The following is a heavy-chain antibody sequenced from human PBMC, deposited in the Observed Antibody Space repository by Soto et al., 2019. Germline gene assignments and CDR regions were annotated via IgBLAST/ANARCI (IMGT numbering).Heavy chain of an antibody. CDR2: VDVGGGST. D-gene: IGHD6-25*01. CDR3: ARDSGPAGGGACDI. V-gene: IGHV3-23*01. CDR1: GFTFSTHA. Sequence: PGGSLRLSCAASGFTFSTHAMIWVRQAPGKGLNWVSTVDVGGGSTYYTDSVKGRFTVSRDNSKNTVYLQLNTLRAEDTAIYFCARDSGPAGGGACDIWGQGTMVNVSS. J-gene: IGHJ3*02.